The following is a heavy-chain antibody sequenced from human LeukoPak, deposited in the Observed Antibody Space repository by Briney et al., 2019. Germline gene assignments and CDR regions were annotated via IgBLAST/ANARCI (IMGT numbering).Heavy chain of an antibody. V-gene: IGHV4-31*03. D-gene: IGHD2-2*01. CDR3: ARQYCSSTSCYLPMWWFDP. J-gene: IGHJ5*02. CDR1: GGSISSGGYY. CDR2: IYYSGST. Sequence: PSETLSLTCTVSGGSISSGGYYWSWIRQHPGKGLEWIGYIYYSGSTYYNPFLKSRVTISVDTSKNQFSLKLSSVTAADTAVYYCARQYCSSTSCYLPMWWFDPWGQGTLVTVSS.